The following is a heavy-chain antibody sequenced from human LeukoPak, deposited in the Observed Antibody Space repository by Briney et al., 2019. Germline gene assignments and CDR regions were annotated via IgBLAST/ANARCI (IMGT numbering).Heavy chain of an antibody. Sequence: GGSLRLSCAVSGFTFNAYGMHWVRQAPGKGLEWVAFIWYDGSKKYYADSVKGRFTISRDNSKSTLYLQMNSLRTEDTAVYYCAKGREPGGLDYWGQGTLVTVSS. V-gene: IGHV3-30*02. CDR2: IWYDGSKK. CDR3: AKGREPGGLDY. D-gene: IGHD1-26*01. J-gene: IGHJ4*02. CDR1: GFTFNAYG.